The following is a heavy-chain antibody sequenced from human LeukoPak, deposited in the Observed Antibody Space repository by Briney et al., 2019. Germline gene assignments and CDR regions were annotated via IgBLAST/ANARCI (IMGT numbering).Heavy chain of an antibody. CDR1: GDSISTYY. CDR3: ARDFCSGGSCYSYFHY. V-gene: IGHV4-59*01. Sequence: SETLSLTCTVSGDSISTYYWSWIRQPPGKGLEWIAYIDYRGSTNYNPSLKSRVTISLDTSKNQFSLRLSSVTAADTAVYYCARDFCSGGSCYSYFHYWGQGTLVTVSS. D-gene: IGHD2-15*01. J-gene: IGHJ4*02. CDR2: IDYRGST.